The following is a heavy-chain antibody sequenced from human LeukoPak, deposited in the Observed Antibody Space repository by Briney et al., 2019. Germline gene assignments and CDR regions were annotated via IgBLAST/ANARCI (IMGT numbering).Heavy chain of an antibody. D-gene: IGHD6-19*01. CDR3: AKDNGSGAYYYYGMDV. J-gene: IGHJ6*02. V-gene: IGHV3-21*04. CDR2: ISSSSSYI. CDR1: GFTFSSYS. Sequence: GGSLRLSCAASGFTFSSYSMNWVRQAPGKGLEWVSSISSSSSYIYYADSVKGRFTISRDNAKNSLYLQMNSLRAEDTALYYCAKDNGSGAYYYYGMDVWGQGTTVTVSS.